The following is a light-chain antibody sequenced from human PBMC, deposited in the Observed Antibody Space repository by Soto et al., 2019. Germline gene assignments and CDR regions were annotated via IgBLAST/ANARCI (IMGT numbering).Light chain of an antibody. J-gene: IGKJ1*01. CDR3: QQRSHWPWT. V-gene: IGKV3-11*01. Sequence: EIVLTQSPATLSLSPGERATLSCRASQSVSSYLAWYQQKPGQAPRLLIYDASNRATGIVARFSGSGSGTDFSLTISSLEPEDFAVDYGQQRSHWPWTFGQGTKVEIK. CDR1: QSVSSY. CDR2: DAS.